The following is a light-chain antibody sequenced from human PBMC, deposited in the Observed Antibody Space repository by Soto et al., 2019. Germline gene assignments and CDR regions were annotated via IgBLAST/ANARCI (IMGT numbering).Light chain of an antibody. CDR2: DVS. CDR1: SSDGGGYSY. Sequence: QSVLTQPASVSGAPGQSITISCTGTSSDGGGYSYISWYQHNPGRAPKLMIYDVSNRPSGVSDRFSGSKSGNTASLTISRLQAEYEADSSSSSFTTRSTYVFGSGTKVPVL. V-gene: IGLV2-14*03. J-gene: IGLJ1*01. CDR3: SSFTTRSTYV.